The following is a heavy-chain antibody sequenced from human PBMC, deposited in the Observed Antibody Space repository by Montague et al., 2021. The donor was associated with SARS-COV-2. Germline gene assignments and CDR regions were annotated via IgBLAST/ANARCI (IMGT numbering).Heavy chain of an antibody. V-gene: IGHV4-34*01. CDR1: GGSLTNHY. Sequence: SETLSLTCAVYGGSLTNHYWTWVRQPPENGLEWVGEVNQSGRTTHYNPSLRSRVTISVDRSNNQVSLTLESVTAADTAVYYCARVPLHFDGFDYWGQGSLVTVSS. D-gene: IGHD3-9*01. J-gene: IGHJ4*02. CDR2: VNQSGRTT. CDR3: ARVPLHFDGFDY.